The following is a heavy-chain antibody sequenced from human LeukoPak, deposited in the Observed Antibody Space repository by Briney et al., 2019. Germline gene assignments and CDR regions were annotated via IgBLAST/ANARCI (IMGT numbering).Heavy chain of an antibody. CDR3: ARDSSLDAFDI. CDR1: GFTFSSYS. CDR2: ISSSSSTI. D-gene: IGHD3-16*02. V-gene: IGHV3-48*04. J-gene: IGHJ3*02. Sequence: GGSLRLSCAASGFTFSSYSMNWVRQAPGKGLEGVSYISSSSSTIYYADSVKGRFTISRDNPKNPLYLQMNSLRAEDTAVYYCARDSSLDAFDIWGQGTMVTVSS.